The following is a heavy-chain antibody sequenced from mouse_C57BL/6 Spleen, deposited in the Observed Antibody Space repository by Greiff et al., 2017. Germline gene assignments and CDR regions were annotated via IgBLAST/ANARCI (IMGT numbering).Heavy chain of an antibody. CDR2: INPGSGGP. CDR3: ARRDYDGRSPNWYFDV. Sequence: QVQLQQSGAELVRPGTSVKVSCKASGYAFTNYLIEWVKQRPGQGLEWIGVINPGSGGPNYHEKFKGKATLTADTSSSTAYMQLSSLTSEYSALDCGARRDYDGRSPNWYFDVGGTGTTVTVAS. D-gene: IGHD1-1*01. V-gene: IGHV1-54*01. CDR1: GYAFTNYL. J-gene: IGHJ1*03.